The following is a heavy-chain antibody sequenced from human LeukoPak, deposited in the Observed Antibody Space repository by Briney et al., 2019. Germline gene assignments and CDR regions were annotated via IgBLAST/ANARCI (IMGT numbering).Heavy chain of an antibody. D-gene: IGHD4-17*01. CDR1: GYTFTGYY. Sequence: GASVKVSCKASGYTFTGYYMHWVRQAPGQGLEWMGWINPNSGGTNYAQKFQGRVTMTRDTSISTAYMELSRLRSDDTAVYYCARHMGSVTVYYFDYWGQGTLVTVSS. CDR3: ARHMGSVTVYYFDY. CDR2: INPNSGGT. V-gene: IGHV1-2*02. J-gene: IGHJ4*02.